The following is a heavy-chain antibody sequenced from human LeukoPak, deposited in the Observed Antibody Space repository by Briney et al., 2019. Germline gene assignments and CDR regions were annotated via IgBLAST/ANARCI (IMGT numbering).Heavy chain of an antibody. D-gene: IGHD6-19*01. CDR2: IYTSGST. Sequence: SATLSLTWSVFGGSFRRYYCSWIRKPAGKGLKWLGRIYTSGSTNYNPYLKSRVTRLVVTSNNQFSLKLSSVTAADMAVYYCARGRSSSGWYWFDPWGQGTLVTVSS. CDR3: ARGRSSSGWYWFDP. CDR1: GGSFRRYY. J-gene: IGHJ5*02. V-gene: IGHV4-4*07.